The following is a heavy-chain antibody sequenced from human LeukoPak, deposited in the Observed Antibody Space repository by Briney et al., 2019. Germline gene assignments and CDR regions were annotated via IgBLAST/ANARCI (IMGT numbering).Heavy chain of an antibody. CDR3: ARHSDRASAGTPHAFDI. CDR2: VHCSGGT. D-gene: IGHD6-13*01. CDR1: GGSISSCGYY. J-gene: IGHJ3*02. V-gene: IGHV4-39*01. Sequence: SETLSLTCSVSGGSISSCGYYWGWIRQSPGRGLEWIGSVHCSGGTYYSPSLKSRVTISVDTSKKHLNVKLGSVTAADTAVYYCARHSDRASAGTPHAFDIWGQGTMVTVSS.